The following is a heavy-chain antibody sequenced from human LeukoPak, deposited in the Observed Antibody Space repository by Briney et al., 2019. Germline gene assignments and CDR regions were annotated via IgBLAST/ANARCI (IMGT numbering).Heavy chain of an antibody. Sequence: PSQTLSLTCIVSGGSIRSVAYYWSWIRQPPGKGLEWIGYIYDSGSTNYNPSLKSRVTISVDTSKNHFSLKLSSVTAADTAVYYCSSGMYFFDCWGQGTLVTVSS. CDR3: SSGMYFFDC. J-gene: IGHJ4*02. V-gene: IGHV4-31*03. CDR2: IYDSGST. CDR1: GGSIRSVAYY. D-gene: IGHD1-26*01.